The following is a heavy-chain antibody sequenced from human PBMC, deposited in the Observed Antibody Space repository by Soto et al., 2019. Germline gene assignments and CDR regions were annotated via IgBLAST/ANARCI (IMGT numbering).Heavy chain of an antibody. J-gene: IGHJ3*02. CDR1: GGSISSGGYY. CDR2: IYYSGST. V-gene: IGHV4-31*03. CDR3: ARAGYSGYDSAFDI. Sequence: TLSLTCTVSGGSISSGGYYWSWIRQHPGKGLEWIGYIYYSGSTYYNPSLKSRVTISVDTSKNQFSLKLSSVTAADTAVYDCARAGYSGYDSAFDIWGQGTMVTVS. D-gene: IGHD5-12*01.